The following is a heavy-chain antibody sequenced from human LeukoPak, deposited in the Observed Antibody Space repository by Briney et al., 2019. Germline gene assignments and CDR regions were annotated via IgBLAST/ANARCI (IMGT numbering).Heavy chain of an antibody. CDR3: ASSPGYGMDV. CDR2: IYYSGST. J-gene: IGHJ6*02. Sequence: EWIGSIYYSGSTYYNPSLKSRVTISVDTSKNQFSLKLSSVTAADTAVYYCASSPGYGMDVWGQGTTVTVSS. V-gene: IGHV4-39*07.